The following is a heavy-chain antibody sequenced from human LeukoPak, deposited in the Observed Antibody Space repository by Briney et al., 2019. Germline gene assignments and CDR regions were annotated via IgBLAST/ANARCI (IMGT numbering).Heavy chain of an antibody. J-gene: IGHJ3*02. Sequence: GGSLRLSCAASGFTFSSYEMNWVRQAPGKGLEWVSYISSSGSTIYYADSVKGRFTISRDNAKNSLYLQMNSLRAEDTAVYYCARGRITMIVKGDAFDIWGQGTMVTVSS. D-gene: IGHD3-22*01. CDR2: ISSSGSTI. V-gene: IGHV3-48*03. CDR1: GFTFSSYE. CDR3: ARGRITMIVKGDAFDI.